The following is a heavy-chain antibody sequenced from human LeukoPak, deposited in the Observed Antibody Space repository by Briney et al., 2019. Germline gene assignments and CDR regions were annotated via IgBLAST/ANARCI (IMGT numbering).Heavy chain of an antibody. D-gene: IGHD3-10*01. Sequence: PSGTLSLTCAVSSYSISNDYYWGWFRQPPGKGLEWIGSIYHSGSTYYNPSLKSRVTISVDTSKNQFSLKVTSVTAADTAMYYCARSARPRGEFDYWGQGTLVTVSS. CDR1: SYSISNDYY. V-gene: IGHV4-38-2*01. CDR2: IYHSGST. CDR3: ARSARPRGEFDY. J-gene: IGHJ4*02.